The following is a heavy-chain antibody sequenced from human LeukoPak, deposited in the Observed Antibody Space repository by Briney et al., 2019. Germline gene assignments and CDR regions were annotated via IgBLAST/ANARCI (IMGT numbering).Heavy chain of an antibody. Sequence: GGSLRLSCAASGFTFSSYAMSWVRQAPGKGREWVSAISGSGGSTYYADSVKGRFTISRDNSKNPLYLQMNSLRAEDTAVYYCLKLDCGDYIYHSYYFDYWGQGTLVTVSS. V-gene: IGHV3-23*01. J-gene: IGHJ4*02. CDR1: GFTFSSYA. CDR2: ISGSGGST. CDR3: LKLDCGDYIYHSYYFDY. D-gene: IGHD2-21*02.